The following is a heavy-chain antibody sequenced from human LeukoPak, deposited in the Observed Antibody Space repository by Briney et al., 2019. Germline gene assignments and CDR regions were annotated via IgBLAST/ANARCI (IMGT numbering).Heavy chain of an antibody. Sequence: GGSLRLSCAGSGFTVSSNYMSWVRQAPGKGLEWVSVIYSSGTTYYADSVKGRFTISRDNSKNTLYLQMNNLRAEDTAVYYCARDDMVRGVNAFDIWGQGTMVTVSS. CDR3: ARDDMVRGVNAFDI. V-gene: IGHV3-66*01. CDR1: GFTVSSNY. J-gene: IGHJ3*02. D-gene: IGHD3-10*01. CDR2: IYSSGTT.